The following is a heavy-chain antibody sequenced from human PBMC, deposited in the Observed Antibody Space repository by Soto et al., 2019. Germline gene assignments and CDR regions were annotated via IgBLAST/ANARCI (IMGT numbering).Heavy chain of an antibody. CDR1: GYTFTSYG. J-gene: IGHJ4*02. Sequence: ASVKVSCKASGYTFTSYGISWVRQAPGQGLEWMGWISAYNGNTNYAQKLQGRVTMTTDTSTSTAYMELRSLRSDDTAVYYCARGQASNDYEDINYFDYWGQGTLVTVSS. CDR2: ISAYNGNT. V-gene: IGHV1-18*01. D-gene: IGHD4-17*01. CDR3: ARGQASNDYEDINYFDY.